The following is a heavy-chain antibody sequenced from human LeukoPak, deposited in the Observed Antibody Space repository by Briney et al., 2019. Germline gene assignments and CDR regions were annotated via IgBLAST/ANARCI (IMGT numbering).Heavy chain of an antibody. CDR1: GFTLSSCR. CDR3: AIEYCRGASCYSNWFDA. CDR2: ISYDGSNK. D-gene: IGHD2-15*01. Sequence: PGGFLRLSCFVSGFTLSSCRLLWLRQAPGKGLEWVAIISYDGSNKYYVDSVKGRFTISRDNSKNTLYLQMNSLRAEDTAVYDCAIEYCRGASCYSNWFDAWGQGT. J-gene: IGHJ5*02. V-gene: IGHV3-30*03.